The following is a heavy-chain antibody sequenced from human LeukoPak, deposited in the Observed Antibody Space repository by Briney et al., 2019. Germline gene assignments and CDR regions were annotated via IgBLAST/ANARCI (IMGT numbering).Heavy chain of an antibody. D-gene: IGHD3-22*01. CDR3: ARDHLDYYDSSGYPGY. V-gene: IGHV1-18*01. CDR2: ISAYNGNT. CDR1: GGTFSSYA. J-gene: IGHJ4*02. Sequence: ASVKVSCKASGGTFSSYAISWVRQAPGQGLEWMGWISAYNGNTNYAQKLQGRVTMTTDTSTSTAYMELRSLRSDDTAVHYCARDHLDYYDSSGYPGYWGQGTLVTVSS.